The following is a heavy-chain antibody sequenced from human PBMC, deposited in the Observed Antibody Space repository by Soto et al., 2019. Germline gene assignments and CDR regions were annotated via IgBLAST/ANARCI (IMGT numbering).Heavy chain of an antibody. J-gene: IGHJ6*02. CDR3: AREEGAAFYYDGMDV. CDR1: GFTFSSYW. CDR2: INSDGRST. Sequence: EVQLVESGGGLVQPGGSLRLSCAASGFTFSSYWMHWVRQAPGKGLVWVSRINSDGRSTSYADSVKGRFTISTDNAKNTLYLHMNSLRAEDTAVYYCAREEGAAFYYDGMDVWGQGTTVTVSS. V-gene: IGHV3-74*01.